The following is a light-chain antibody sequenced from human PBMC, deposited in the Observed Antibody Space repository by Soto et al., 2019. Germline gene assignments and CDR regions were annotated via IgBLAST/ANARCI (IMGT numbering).Light chain of an antibody. CDR3: QHYGSSPWT. CDR1: ENVASNY. CDR2: GAS. J-gene: IGKJ1*01. Sequence: GERATLSCRASENVASNYLAWYQQKPGRAPRLLIYGASSRATGIPDRFSDSGSGADFTLTINRLEPEDFAVYYCQHYGSSPWTFGQGTKVDIK. V-gene: IGKV3-20*01.